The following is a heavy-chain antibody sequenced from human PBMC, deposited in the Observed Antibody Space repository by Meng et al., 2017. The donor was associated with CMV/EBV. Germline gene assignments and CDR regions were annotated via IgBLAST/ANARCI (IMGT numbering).Heavy chain of an antibody. CDR3: ARGGRFLEWSPAGY. J-gene: IGHJ4*02. D-gene: IGHD3-3*01. CDR1: GFTVSSNY. Sequence: GGSLRLSCAGSGFTVSSNYMSWVRQAPGKGLEWVAVISYDGSNKYYADSVKGRFTISRDNSKNTLYLQMNSLRAEDTAVYYCARGGRFLEWSPAGYWGQGTLVTVSS. CDR2: ISYDGSNK. V-gene: IGHV3-30-3*01.